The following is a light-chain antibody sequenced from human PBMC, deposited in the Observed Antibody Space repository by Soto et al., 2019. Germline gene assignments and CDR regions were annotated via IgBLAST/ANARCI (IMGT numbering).Light chain of an antibody. CDR2: GAS. J-gene: IGKJ1*01. CDR3: QQYNKWPLWT. V-gene: IGKV3-15*01. Sequence: EIVMTQSPATLSVSPGERATLSCRASQSVSSNLAWYQQKLGQAPRLLIYGASTRATGIPARFRGSGSGTEFTLTISSLQSEDFAVYHCQQYNKWPLWTFGQGTKVEIK. CDR1: QSVSSN.